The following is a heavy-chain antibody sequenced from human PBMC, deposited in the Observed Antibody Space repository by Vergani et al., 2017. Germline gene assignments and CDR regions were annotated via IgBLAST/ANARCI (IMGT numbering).Heavy chain of an antibody. V-gene: IGHV3-66*02. CDR1: GFTLSSYS. Sequence: EVKVVEYGGGLAQPGGLFRVSCIVSGFTLSSYSMNWVRQAPGKGLEWVVILYRGAFTSYTDSVKGRFTVSRDISKNSLFLQMNSLRPEDTARYYCARDGHYSVLSGYYIGGGFDIWGQGTMVTVSS. D-gene: IGHD3-3*01. CDR3: ARDGHYSVLSGYYIGGGFDI. J-gene: IGHJ3*02. CDR2: LYRGAFT.